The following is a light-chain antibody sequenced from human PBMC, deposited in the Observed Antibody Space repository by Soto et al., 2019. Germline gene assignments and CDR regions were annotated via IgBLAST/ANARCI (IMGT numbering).Light chain of an antibody. J-gene: IGKJ4*01. CDR3: QQYSGYPLT. Sequence: DIQMTQNPSTLSASVGDRVTIACRATQSINMLLAWYQRKPGNPPKLLIYDASILETGVPSRFSGGGSGTEFTLTINSLQPDDFADYYCQQYSGYPLTFGGGTKVQV. V-gene: IGKV1-5*01. CDR2: DAS. CDR1: QSINML.